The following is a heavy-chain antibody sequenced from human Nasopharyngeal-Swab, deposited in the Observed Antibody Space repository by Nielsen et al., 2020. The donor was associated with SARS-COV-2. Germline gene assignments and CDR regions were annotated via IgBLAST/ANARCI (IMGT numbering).Heavy chain of an antibody. V-gene: IGHV3-48*03. CDR2: ISSSGSTI. J-gene: IGHJ4*02. CDR1: GCTFSTYE. CDR3: ARDLAMATIL. D-gene: IGHD5-24*01. Sequence: GESLKTSCAASGCTFSTYEMNWVRQAPGKGLEWLSYISSSGSTIYYADSVKGRFTISRGNAKNSLYLQMDSLRAEDTAVYYCARDLAMATILWGQGTLVTVSS.